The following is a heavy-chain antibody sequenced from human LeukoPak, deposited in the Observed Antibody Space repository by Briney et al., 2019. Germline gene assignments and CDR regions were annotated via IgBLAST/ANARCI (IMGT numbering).Heavy chain of an antibody. CDR1: GFNFNTHW. D-gene: IGHD2-2*01. J-gene: IGHJ4*02. CDR2: INEDGSET. Sequence: GGSLRLSCVASGFNFNTHWMSWVRQAPGKGLEWVANINEDGSETYYVDSVKGRFTISRANAKNSLNLQMNSLRAEDTAVYYCAKEAYCSSTSCYYFDYWGQGTLVTVSS. CDR3: AKEAYCSSTSCYYFDY. V-gene: IGHV3-7*01.